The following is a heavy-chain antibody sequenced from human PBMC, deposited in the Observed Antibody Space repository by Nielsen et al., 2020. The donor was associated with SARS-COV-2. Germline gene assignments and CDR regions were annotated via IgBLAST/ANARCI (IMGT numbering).Heavy chain of an antibody. CDR1: GFTVSSNY. CDR2: IYSGGST. J-gene: IGHJ4*02. CDR3: ARGYGGNPVDY. Sequence: GESLKISCAASGFTVSSNYMSWVRQAPGKGLEWVSVIYSGGSTYYADSVKGRFTISRDNSKNTLYLQMNSLRAEDTAVYYCARGYGGNPVDYWGQGTLVTVSS. V-gene: IGHV3-53*01. D-gene: IGHD4-23*01.